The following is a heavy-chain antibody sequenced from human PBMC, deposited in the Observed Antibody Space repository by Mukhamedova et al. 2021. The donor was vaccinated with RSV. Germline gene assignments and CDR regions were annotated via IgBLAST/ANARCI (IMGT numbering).Heavy chain of an antibody. Sequence: GLEWVSSISSSSSYIYYADSVKGRFTISRDNAKNSLYLQMNSLRAEDTAVYYCARLIDSPYFVYWGQGTLVTVSS. D-gene: IGHD3-22*01. CDR2: ISSSSSYI. V-gene: IGHV3-21*01. CDR3: ARLIDSPYFVY. J-gene: IGHJ4*02.